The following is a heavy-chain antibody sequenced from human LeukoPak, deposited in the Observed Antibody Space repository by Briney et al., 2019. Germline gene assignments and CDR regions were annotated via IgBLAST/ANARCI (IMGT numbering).Heavy chain of an antibody. J-gene: IGHJ4*02. CDR3: ARDERDVVVVPGATPY. Sequence: ASVKVSCKASGYSFTNYYMHWVRQAPGQGLEWMGIINPSGGSTTNAQKFQGRVTMTRDTSTTTVYMELSSLRSDDTAMYYCARDERDVVVVPGATPYWGQGTLVTVSS. D-gene: IGHD2-2*01. V-gene: IGHV1-46*01. CDR2: INPSGGST. CDR1: GYSFTNYY.